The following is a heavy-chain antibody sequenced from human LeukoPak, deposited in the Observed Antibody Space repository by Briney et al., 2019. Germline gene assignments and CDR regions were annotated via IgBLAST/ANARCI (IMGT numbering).Heavy chain of an antibody. D-gene: IGHD2-2*01. CDR2: IYNSGTT. CDR3: AREGGLGYCSTTSCALRY. Sequence: GGSLRLSCAASEFTVSSNYMSWVRQAPGKGLEWVSVIYNSGTTYYADSVKGRFTISRDNTKKTLYLQMNSLRAEDTAVYYCAREGGLGYCSTTSCALRYWGQGTLVTVSS. J-gene: IGHJ4*02. V-gene: IGHV3-66*03. CDR1: EFTVSSNY.